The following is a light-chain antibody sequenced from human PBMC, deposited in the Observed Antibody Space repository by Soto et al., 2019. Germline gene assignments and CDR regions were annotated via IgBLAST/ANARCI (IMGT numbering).Light chain of an antibody. J-gene: IGLJ1*01. Sequence: QSALTQRASVSGSPGQSITISCTGTSSDVGRYNYVSWYQQHPGKAPKLMIYEVSNRPSGVSNRFSGSKSGNTASLTISGLQAEDDADYYCSSYTSSSTYVFGTGTKLTVL. CDR3: SSYTSSSTYV. CDR1: SSDVGRYNY. V-gene: IGLV2-14*01. CDR2: EVS.